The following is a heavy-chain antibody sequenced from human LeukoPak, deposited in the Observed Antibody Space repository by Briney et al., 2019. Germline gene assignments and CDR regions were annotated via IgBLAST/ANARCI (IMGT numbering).Heavy chain of an antibody. Sequence: ASVKVSCKASGDTFTSYDINWVRQATGQGLEWMGWMNPNSGNTGYAQKFQGRVTMTRNTSISTAYMELSSLRSEDTAVYYCARSSGWYLGNYYYYYGMDVWGQGTTVTVSS. D-gene: IGHD6-19*01. CDR3: ARSSGWYLGNYYYYYGMDV. CDR1: GDTFTSYD. J-gene: IGHJ6*02. V-gene: IGHV1-8*01. CDR2: MNPNSGNT.